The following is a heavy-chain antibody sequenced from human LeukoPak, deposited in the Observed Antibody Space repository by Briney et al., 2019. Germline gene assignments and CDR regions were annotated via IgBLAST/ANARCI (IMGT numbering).Heavy chain of an antibody. CDR3: ARLNYYGFDY. Sequence: PSETLSLTCTVSGGSISSTSSYWGWIRQPPGKGLEWIATIYYSGSTYYNASLKSRITIAVDTSKSQFSLKLSSVTAADTAVYYCARLNYYGFDYWSQGTLVTFSS. CDR1: GGSISSTSSY. D-gene: IGHD1-26*01. V-gene: IGHV4-39*01. J-gene: IGHJ4*02. CDR2: IYYSGST.